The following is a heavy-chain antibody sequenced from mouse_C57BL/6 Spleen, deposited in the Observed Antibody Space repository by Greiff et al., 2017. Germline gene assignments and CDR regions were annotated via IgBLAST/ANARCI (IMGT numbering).Heavy chain of an antibody. V-gene: IGHV10-1*01. Sequence: EVMLVESGGGLVQPKGSLKLSCAASGFSFNTYAMNWVRQAPGKGLEWVALIRSKSNNYATYYADSVKDRFTISRDDSESMLYLQMNNLKTEDTAMYYCVRDSPYAMDYWGQGTSVTVSS. J-gene: IGHJ4*01. CDR1: GFSFNTYA. CDR3: VRDSPYAMDY. CDR2: IRSKSNNYAT.